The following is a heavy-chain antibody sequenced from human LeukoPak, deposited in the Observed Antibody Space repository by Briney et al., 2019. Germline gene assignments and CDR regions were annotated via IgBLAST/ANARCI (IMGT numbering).Heavy chain of an antibody. CDR2: MNPNSGNT. J-gene: IGHJ4*02. V-gene: IGHV1-8*01. CDR1: GYTFTSYD. Sequence: ASVKVSCEASGYTFTSYDINWVRQATGQGLEWMGWMNPNSGNTGYAQKFQGRVTMTRNTSISTAYMELSSLRSEDTAVYYCARAYYYDSSGYYYYDYWGQGTLVTVSS. D-gene: IGHD3-22*01. CDR3: ARAYYYDSSGYYYYDY.